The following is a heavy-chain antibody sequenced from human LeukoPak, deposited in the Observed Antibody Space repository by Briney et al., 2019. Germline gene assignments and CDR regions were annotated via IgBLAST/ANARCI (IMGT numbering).Heavy chain of an antibody. CDR1: GFTFSSYA. J-gene: IGHJ3*02. CDR2: ISGSGGST. D-gene: IGHD5-24*01. Sequence: PGGSLRLSCAASGFTFSSYAMSWVRQATGKGLEWVSAISGSGGSTYYADSVKGRFTISRDNSKNTLYLQMNSLRAEDTAVYYCAETEMATIHNYPLRAFDIWGQGTMVTVSS. CDR3: AETEMATIHNYPLRAFDI. V-gene: IGHV3-23*01.